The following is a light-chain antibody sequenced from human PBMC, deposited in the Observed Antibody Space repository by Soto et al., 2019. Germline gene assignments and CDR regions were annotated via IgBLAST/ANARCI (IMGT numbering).Light chain of an antibody. CDR3: QQRSNW. CDR1: QSVSSN. J-gene: IGKJ3*01. V-gene: IGKV3-15*01. Sequence: DIVMTQSPATLSVSPGERATRSCRASQSVSSNLAWDQQKPFQAPRLLIYGASTRATGIPARFSGSGSGTEFTLTISSLEPEDFAVYSCQQRSNWVGPGTQVEIK. CDR2: GAS.